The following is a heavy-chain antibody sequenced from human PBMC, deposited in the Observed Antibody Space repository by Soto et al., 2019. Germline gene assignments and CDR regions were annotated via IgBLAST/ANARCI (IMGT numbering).Heavy chain of an antibody. CDR1: GFTFSSYG. Sequence: GGSLRLSCAASGFTFSSYGMHWVRQAPGKGLEWVAVIWYDGSNKYYADSVKGRFTISRDNSKNTLYLQMNSLRAEDTAVYYCARGGGSGSFEDYYYGMDVWGQGTTVTVSS. J-gene: IGHJ6*02. V-gene: IGHV3-33*01. D-gene: IGHD3-10*01. CDR2: IWYDGSNK. CDR3: ARGGGSGSFEDYYYGMDV.